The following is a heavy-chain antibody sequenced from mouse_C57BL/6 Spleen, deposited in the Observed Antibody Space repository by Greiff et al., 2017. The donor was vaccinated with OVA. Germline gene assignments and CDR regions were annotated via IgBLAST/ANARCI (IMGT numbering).Heavy chain of an antibody. CDR1: GYTFTSYW. J-gene: IGHJ4*01. Sequence: VQLQQPGTELVKPGASVKLSCKASGYTFTSYWMHWVKQRPGQGLEWIGNINPSNGGTNYNEKFKSKATLTVDKSSSTAYMQLSSLTSEDSAVYYCARPIYDGYYFYAMDYWGQGTSVTVSS. D-gene: IGHD2-3*01. V-gene: IGHV1-53*01. CDR2: INPSNGGT. CDR3: ARPIYDGYYFYAMDY.